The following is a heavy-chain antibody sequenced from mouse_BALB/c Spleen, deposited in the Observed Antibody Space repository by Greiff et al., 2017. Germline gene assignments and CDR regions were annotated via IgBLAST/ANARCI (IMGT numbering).Heavy chain of an antibody. CDR3: ARGGSNAMDY. CDR1: GYSFTSYY. Sequence: QVQLQQSGPELVKPGASVKISCKASGYSFTSYYIHWVKQRPGQGLEWIGWIFPGSGNTKYNEKFQGKATLTADTSSSTAYMQLSSLTSEDSAVYFCARGGSNAMDYWGQGTSVTVSS. CDR2: IFPGSGNT. J-gene: IGHJ4*01. V-gene: IGHV1-66*01.